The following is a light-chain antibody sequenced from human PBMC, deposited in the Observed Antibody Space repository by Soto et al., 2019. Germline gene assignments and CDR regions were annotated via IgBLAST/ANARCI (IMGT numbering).Light chain of an antibody. CDR1: SSDVGGYEY. CDR2: EVS. J-gene: IGLJ2*01. Sequence: QSALTQPASVSGSPGQSITISCTGSSSDVGGYEYFSWYQHHPGKAPKLMIYEVSNRPSGVSNRFAGSNSGNTASLTSSGLQAEDEADYYCCSYTSIRSVVFGGGTKLTVL. CDR3: CSYTSIRSVV. V-gene: IGLV2-14*01.